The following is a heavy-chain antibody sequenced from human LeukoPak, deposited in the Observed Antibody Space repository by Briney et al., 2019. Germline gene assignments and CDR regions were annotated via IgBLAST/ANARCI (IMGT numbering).Heavy chain of an antibody. D-gene: IGHD3-3*01. Sequence: ASVKVSCKASGYPFTNYDIDWVRQATGQGLEWMGWMNPNSGNTGYAQKFQGRVTITRNTSISTAYMELSSLRSEDTAVYYCARGSPHYYDFWSGSFDPWGQGTLVTVSS. V-gene: IGHV1-8*01. CDR3: ARGSPHYYDFWSGSFDP. CDR2: MNPNSGNT. J-gene: IGHJ5*02. CDR1: GYPFTNYD.